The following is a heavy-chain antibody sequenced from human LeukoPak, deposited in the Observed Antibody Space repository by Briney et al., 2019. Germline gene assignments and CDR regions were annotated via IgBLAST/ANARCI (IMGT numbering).Heavy chain of an antibody. CDR3: ARDSLSSSWYGMDY. Sequence: PGGSLRLSCAASGFTFSSYAMHWVRQAPGKGLEWVAVISYDGSNKYCADSVKGRFTISRDNSKNTLYLQMNSLRAEDTAVYYCARDSLSSSWYGMDYWGQGTLVTVSS. CDR2: ISYDGSNK. CDR1: GFTFSSYA. D-gene: IGHD6-13*01. J-gene: IGHJ4*02. V-gene: IGHV3-30*04.